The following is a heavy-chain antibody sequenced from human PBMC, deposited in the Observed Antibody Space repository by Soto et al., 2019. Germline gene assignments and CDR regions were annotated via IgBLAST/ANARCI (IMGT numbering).Heavy chain of an antibody. CDR3: ASEAAAERNYYGLDV. CDR1: GYIFSRYG. Sequence: QVQLVQSGPEVRKPGASVKVSCKASGYIFSRYGISWVRQAPGQGLEWMAWISGYNGNTKFGERVQGRVNVTTDTSTSTADMELRSLRSDDTAVYYCASEAAAERNYYGLDVWGQGTTVIVSS. CDR2: ISGYNGNT. J-gene: IGHJ6*02. D-gene: IGHD6-13*01. V-gene: IGHV1-18*04.